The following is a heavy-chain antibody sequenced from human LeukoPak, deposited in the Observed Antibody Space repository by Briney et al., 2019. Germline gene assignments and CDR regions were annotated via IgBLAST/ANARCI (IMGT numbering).Heavy chain of an antibody. CDR1: GFTFTSSA. D-gene: IGHD3-22*01. J-gene: IGHJ3*02. Sequence: SVKVSCKASGFTFTSSAVQWVRQARGQRLEWIGWIVVGSGNTNYAQKFQERVTITRDMSTSTAHMELSSLRSEDTAVYYCAAVSYYDSSVCCGDHDAFDIWGQGTMVTVSS. V-gene: IGHV1-58*01. CDR2: IVVGSGNT. CDR3: AAVSYYDSSVCCGDHDAFDI.